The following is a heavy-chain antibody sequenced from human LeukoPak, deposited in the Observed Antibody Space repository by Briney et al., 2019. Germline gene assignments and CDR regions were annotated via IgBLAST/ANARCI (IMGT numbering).Heavy chain of an antibody. D-gene: IGHD2-15*01. CDR2: IYHDGST. CDR3: AGYCGGGSCADS. J-gene: IGHJ4*02. V-gene: IGHV4-4*02. CDR1: GGSISSNNW. Sequence: SETLSLTCAVSGGSISSNNWWIWVRPSPEKGLEWIGEIYHDGSTNYNPSLKSRVTISVDTSKNQFSLKLSSVTAADTAVYYCAGYCGGGSCADSWGQGTLVTVSS.